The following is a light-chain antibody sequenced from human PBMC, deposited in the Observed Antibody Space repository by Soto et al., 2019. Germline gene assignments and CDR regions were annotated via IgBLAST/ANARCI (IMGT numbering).Light chain of an antibody. CDR2: EVS. V-gene: IGLV2-8*01. CDR3: SSYAGSKSGV. Sequence: QSVLTQPPSASGSPGQSVTISCTGTGSDVGNYNYVSWYQQHPGKAPKLMIYEVSKRPSGVPDRYSGSKSGNTASLTVSGLQAEDEADYYCSSYAGSKSGVFGGGTKVTVL. J-gene: IGLJ3*02. CDR1: GSDVGNYNY.